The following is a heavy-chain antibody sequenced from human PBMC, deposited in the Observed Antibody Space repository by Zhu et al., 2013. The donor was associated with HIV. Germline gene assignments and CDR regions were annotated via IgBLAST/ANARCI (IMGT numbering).Heavy chain of an antibody. Sequence: QVQLQESGPGLVKPSETLSLTCTVSGGSISSSSYYWGWIRQPPGKGLEWIGSIYYSGSTYYNPSLKSRVTISVDTSKNQFSLKLSSVTAADTAVYYCARDRKYYYDSSGYYVDYWGQGTLVTVSS. CDR1: GGSISSSSYY. CDR2: IYYSGST. D-gene: IGHD3-22*01. J-gene: IGHJ4*02. CDR3: ARDRKYYYDSSGYYVDY. V-gene: IGHV4-39*07.